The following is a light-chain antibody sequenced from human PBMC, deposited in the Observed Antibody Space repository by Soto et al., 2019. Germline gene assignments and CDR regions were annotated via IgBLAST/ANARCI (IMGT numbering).Light chain of an antibody. CDR2: AES. V-gene: IGKV1-39*01. Sequence: DLQLTQSPSPLSASFGDSVAITCLASQSISTYVNWYQQKKGKAPKVLIYAESNLQRGVPQRLSGSGSGTDLNLTISSLKPEDVATDFCQQSYRKTITFGQGTRLEIK. CDR3: QQSYRKTIT. J-gene: IGKJ5*01. CDR1: QSISTY.